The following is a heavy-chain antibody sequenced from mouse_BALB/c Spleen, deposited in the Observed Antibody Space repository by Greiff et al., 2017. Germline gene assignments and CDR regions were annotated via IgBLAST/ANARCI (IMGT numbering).Heavy chain of an antibody. CDR1: GFTFSDYY. CDR3: ARSTPLYYGSSDWYFDV. V-gene: IGHV5-4*02. D-gene: IGHD1-1*01. Sequence: DVKLVESGGGLVKPGGSLNLSCAASGFTFSDYYMYWVRQTPEKRLEWVATISDGGSYTYYPDSVKGRFTISRDNAKNNLYLQMSSLKSEDTAMYYCARSTPLYYGSSDWYFDVWGAGTTVTVSS. CDR2: ISDGGSYT. J-gene: IGHJ1*01.